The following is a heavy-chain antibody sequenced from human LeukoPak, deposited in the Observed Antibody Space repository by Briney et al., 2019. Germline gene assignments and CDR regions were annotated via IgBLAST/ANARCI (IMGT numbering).Heavy chain of an antibody. V-gene: IGHV3-48*04. J-gene: IGHJ6*04. CDR1: GFSFSSDG. Sequence: GGSLRLSCAASGFSFSSDGMNWVRQAPGKGLEWVSYISSSGSTIYYADSVKGRFTISRDNAKNSLYLQMSSLRAEDTAVYYCAELGITMIGGVWGKGTTVTISS. CDR3: AELGITMIGGV. D-gene: IGHD3-10*02. CDR2: ISSSGSTI.